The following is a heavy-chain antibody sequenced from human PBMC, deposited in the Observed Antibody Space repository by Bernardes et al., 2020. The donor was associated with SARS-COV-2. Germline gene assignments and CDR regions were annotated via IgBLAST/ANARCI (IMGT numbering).Heavy chain of an antibody. V-gene: IGHV4-39*01. J-gene: IGHJ5*02. D-gene: IGHD3-3*01. CDR1: GGSISGSSHY. Sequence: SETLSLTCIVSGGSISGSSHYWGWIRQPPGKGLEWIGNIYYGGSAYYNPSLKSRVTISVDTSKNKFSLRLSSVTAADTAVYYCARPYDFDHAWGQGILVTVSS. CDR3: ARPYDFDHA. CDR2: IYYGGSA.